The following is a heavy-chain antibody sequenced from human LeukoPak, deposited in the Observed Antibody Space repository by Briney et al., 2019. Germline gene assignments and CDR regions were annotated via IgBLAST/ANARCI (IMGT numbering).Heavy chain of an antibody. CDR1: GFTFSSYS. CDR3: VPLASAGKWLVRRGNYFDY. CDR2: ISSSSSTI. V-gene: IGHV3-48*04. D-gene: IGHD6-19*01. J-gene: IGHJ4*02. Sequence: GGSLRLSCAASGFTFSSYSMNWVRQAPGKGLEWVSYISSSSSTIYYADSVKGRFTISRDNAKNSLYLQMNSLRAEDTAVYYCVPLASAGKWLVRRGNYFDYWGQGTLVTVSS.